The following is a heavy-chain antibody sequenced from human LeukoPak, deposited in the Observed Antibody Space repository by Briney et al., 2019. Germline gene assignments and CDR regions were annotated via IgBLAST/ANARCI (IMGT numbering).Heavy chain of an antibody. CDR1: GGSISSSSYY. CDR2: IYYSGST. CDR3: ARDGKIAAAGTDYDAFDI. J-gene: IGHJ3*02. D-gene: IGHD6-13*01. V-gene: IGHV4-39*07. Sequence: SETLSLTCTVSGGSISSSSYYWGWIRQPPGKGLEWIGSIYYSGSTYYNPSLKSRVTISVDTSKNQFSLKLSSVTAADTAVYYCARDGKIAAAGTDYDAFDIWGQGTMVTVSS.